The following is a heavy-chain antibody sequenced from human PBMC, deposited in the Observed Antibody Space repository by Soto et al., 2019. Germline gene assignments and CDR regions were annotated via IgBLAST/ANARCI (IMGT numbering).Heavy chain of an antibody. J-gene: IGHJ4*02. CDR3: ASGESREYSGYENFDY. V-gene: IGHV1-69*02. Sequence: SVKVSCKASGGTFSSYTISWVRQAPGQGLEWMGRIIPILGIANYAQKFQGRVTITADKSTSTAYMELSSLRSEDTAVYYCASGESREYSGYENFDYWGQGTLVTVSS. D-gene: IGHD5-12*01. CDR2: IIPILGIA. CDR1: GGTFSSYT.